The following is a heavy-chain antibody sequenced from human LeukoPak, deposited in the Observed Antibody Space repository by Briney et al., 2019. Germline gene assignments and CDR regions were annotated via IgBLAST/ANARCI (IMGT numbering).Heavy chain of an antibody. D-gene: IGHD1-1*01. CDR3: ARDRPDPGRGDDLPFDY. J-gene: IGHJ4*02. Sequence: SETLSLTCTVSGGSIGSSSYYWDWIRQPPGKGLEWIGSISYSGSTYYNPSLKSRVTLSLDMSKNQFSLKVNSVTAADTAVYYCARDRPDPGRGDDLPFDYWGQGTLVTVSS. CDR2: ISYSGST. CDR1: GGSIGSSSYY. V-gene: IGHV4-39*07.